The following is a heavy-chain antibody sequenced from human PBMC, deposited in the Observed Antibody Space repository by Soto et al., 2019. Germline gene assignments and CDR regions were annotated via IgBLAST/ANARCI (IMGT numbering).Heavy chain of an antibody. CDR3: AKDQKQWPGGSAFDI. D-gene: IGHD6-19*01. Sequence: WGSLLLTCASSVFTFSIYGMSWVRQAPGKGLEWVSAISGSGGSTYYADSVKGRFTISRDNSKNTLYLQMNSLRAEDTAVYYCAKDQKQWPGGSAFDIWGQGTMVTVSS. V-gene: IGHV3-23*01. J-gene: IGHJ3*02. CDR1: VFTFSIYG. CDR2: ISGSGGST.